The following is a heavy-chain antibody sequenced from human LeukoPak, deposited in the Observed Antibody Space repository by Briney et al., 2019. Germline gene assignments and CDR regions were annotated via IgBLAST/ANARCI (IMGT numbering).Heavy chain of an antibody. CDR3: ARVFNYFDSSGYFGGNSFDI. CDR2: INPNSGGT. J-gene: IGHJ3*02. D-gene: IGHD3-22*01. CDR1: GYTFTGYY. V-gene: IGHV1-2*04. Sequence: GASVKVSCKASGYTFTGYYMHWVRQAPGQGLEWMGWINPNSGGTNYAQKFQDWVTMTRDTSISTAYMELSRLRSDDTAVYYCARVFNYFDSSGYFGGNSFDIWGQGTMVTVSS.